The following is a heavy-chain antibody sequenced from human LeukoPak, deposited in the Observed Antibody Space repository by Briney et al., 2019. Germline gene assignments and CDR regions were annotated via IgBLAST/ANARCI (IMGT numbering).Heavy chain of an antibody. D-gene: IGHD3-10*01. Sequence: PSETLSLTCTVSGGSISSSSYYWGWIRQPPGKGLEWIGSIYYSGSTYYNPSLKSRVTISVDTSKNQFSLKLSSVTAADTAVYYCARVVRGVIPYYFDYWGQGTLVTVSS. J-gene: IGHJ4*02. CDR1: GGSISSSSYY. V-gene: IGHV4-39*01. CDR2: IYYSGST. CDR3: ARVVRGVIPYYFDY.